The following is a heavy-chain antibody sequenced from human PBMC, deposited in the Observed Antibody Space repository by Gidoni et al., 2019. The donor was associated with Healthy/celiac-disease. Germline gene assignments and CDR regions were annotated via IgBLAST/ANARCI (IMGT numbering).Heavy chain of an antibody. V-gene: IGHV3-30*18. J-gene: IGHJ4*02. Sequence: QVQLVESGGGVVQPGRSLRLSCAASGFTFSSYGMHWVRQAPGKGLEWVAVISYDGSNKYYADSVKGRFTISRDNSKNTLYLQMNSLRAEDTAVYYCAKPLEGYFDYWGQGTLVTVSS. D-gene: IGHD3-3*01. CDR2: ISYDGSNK. CDR3: AKPLEGYFDY. CDR1: GFTFSSYG.